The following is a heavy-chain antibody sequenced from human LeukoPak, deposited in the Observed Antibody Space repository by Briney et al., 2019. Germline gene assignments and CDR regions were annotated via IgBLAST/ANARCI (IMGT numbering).Heavy chain of an antibody. D-gene: IGHD3-10*01. Sequence: GGSLRLSCGASGFTFSSYWMHWVRQAPGKGLVWVSRINNDESSTSYADSVQGRFTISRDNAKNTLYLQMNSLRAEDTAVYYCARANMVRGVGSFFDRNWFDPWGQGTLVTVSS. CDR1: GFTFSSYW. CDR2: INNDESST. J-gene: IGHJ5*02. CDR3: ARANMVRGVGSFFDRNWFDP. V-gene: IGHV3-74*01.